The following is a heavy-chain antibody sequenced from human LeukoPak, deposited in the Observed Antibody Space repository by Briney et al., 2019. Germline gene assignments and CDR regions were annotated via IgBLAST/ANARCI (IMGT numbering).Heavy chain of an antibody. CDR3: ASSKYGDPIPFDY. CDR1: GGSFSGYY. Sequence: SETLSLTCDVYGGSFSGYYWTWIRQPPGKGLEWLGEFTHLETTNYNPSLKSRVTVSVDTSKNQFSLRLTSVTAADTAVYYCASSKYGDPIPFDYWGQGTLVTVSS. D-gene: IGHD4-17*01. V-gene: IGHV4-34*01. J-gene: IGHJ4*02. CDR2: FTHLETT.